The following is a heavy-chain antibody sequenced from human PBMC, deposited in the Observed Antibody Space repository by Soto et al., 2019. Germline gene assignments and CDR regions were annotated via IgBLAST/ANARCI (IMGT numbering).Heavy chain of an antibody. CDR2: IDHDGIGT. V-gene: IGHV3-74*01. CDR3: GSVFGY. Sequence: PGGSLRLSCAASGFTFSNYWMHWVRQVPGRGLVWVSRIDHDGIGTSYADSVKGRFTISRDNAKNMVYLEMNSLRVEDTAVYYCGSVFGYWGHGTLVTVSS. J-gene: IGHJ4*01. CDR1: GFTFSNYW.